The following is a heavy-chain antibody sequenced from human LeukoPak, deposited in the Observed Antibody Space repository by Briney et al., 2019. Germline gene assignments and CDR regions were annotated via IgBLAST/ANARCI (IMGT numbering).Heavy chain of an antibody. CDR1: GGTFSSYA. J-gene: IGHJ6*03. V-gene: IGHV1-69*13. Sequence: SVKVSCKASGGTFSSYAISWVRQAPGQGLEWMGGIIPIFGTANYAQKFQGRVTITADESTSTAYMELSSLRSEDTAVYYCARDGVATIFGVAEGNYYYYYMDVWGKGTAVTVSS. CDR2: IIPIFGTA. CDR3: ARDGVATIFGVAEGNYYYYYMDV. D-gene: IGHD3-3*01.